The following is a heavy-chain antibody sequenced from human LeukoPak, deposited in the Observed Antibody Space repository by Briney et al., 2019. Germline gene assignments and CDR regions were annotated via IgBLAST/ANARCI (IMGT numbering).Heavy chain of an antibody. J-gene: IGHJ5*02. V-gene: IGHV1-18*01. CDR2: MSAYNGNT. Sequence: ASVKVSCKASGYTFTSYGISWVRQAPGQGLEWMGWMSAYNGNTNYAQKLQGRVTMTTDTSTSTAYMELRSLRSDDTAVYYCARDGPIDCSGGSCYAESWGQGTLVTVSS. CDR1: GYTFTSYG. D-gene: IGHD2-15*01. CDR3: ARDGPIDCSGGSCYAES.